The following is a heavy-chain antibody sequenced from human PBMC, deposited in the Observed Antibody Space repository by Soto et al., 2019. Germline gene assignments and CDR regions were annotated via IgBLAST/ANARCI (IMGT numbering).Heavy chain of an antibody. CDR3: AKTNGIAARPYVYYGMDV. CDR1: GFTFSSYA. J-gene: IGHJ6*02. V-gene: IGHV3-30-3*02. D-gene: IGHD6-6*01. Sequence: GGSLRLSCAASGFTFSSYAMHWVRQAPGKGLEWVAVISYDGSNKYYADSVKGRFTISRDNSKNTLYLQMNSLRAEDTAVYYCAKTNGIAARPYVYYGMDVWGPGTTVTVS. CDR2: ISYDGSNK.